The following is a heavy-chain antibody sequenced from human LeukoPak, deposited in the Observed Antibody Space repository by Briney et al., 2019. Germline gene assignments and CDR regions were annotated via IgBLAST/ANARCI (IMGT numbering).Heavy chain of an antibody. Sequence: PSGTLSLTCAVSGGSISSSNWWSWVRQPPGKGLEWIGEIYHSGSTNYNPSLKSRVTISVDKSKNQFSLKLSSVTAADTAVYYCARDLLFWGSGTPFDYWGQGTLVTVSS. CDR1: GGSISSSNW. J-gene: IGHJ4*02. V-gene: IGHV4-4*02. CDR2: IYHSGST. CDR3: ARDLLFWGSGTPFDY. D-gene: IGHD3-10*01.